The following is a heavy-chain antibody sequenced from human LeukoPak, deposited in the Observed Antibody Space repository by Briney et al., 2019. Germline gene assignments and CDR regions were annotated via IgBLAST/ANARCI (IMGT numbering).Heavy chain of an antibody. D-gene: IGHD3-22*01. Sequence: GGSLRLSCAASGFTFSSYEMNWVRQAPGKGLEWVSYISSSGSTIYYADSVKGRFTIPRDNAKNSLYLQMKSLRAEDTAVYYCARSRIDSSGYYYESDLDYWGQGTLVTVSS. V-gene: IGHV3-48*03. CDR3: ARSRIDSSGYYYESDLDY. CDR2: ISSSGSTI. CDR1: GFTFSSYE. J-gene: IGHJ4*02.